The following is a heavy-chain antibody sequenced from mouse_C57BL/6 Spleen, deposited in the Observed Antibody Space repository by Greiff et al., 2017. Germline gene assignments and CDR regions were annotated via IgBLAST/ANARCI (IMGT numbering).Heavy chain of an antibody. D-gene: IGHD2-5*01. Sequence: LKESGAELVRPGSSVTLSCKDSYFAFMASAMHWVKQRPGHGLEWIGSFTMYSDATEYSENFKGKATLTANTSSSTAYMELSSLTSEDSAVYYCASNSNSLGYAMDYWGQGTSVTVSS. V-gene: IGHV1-49*01. CDR1: YFAFMASA. J-gene: IGHJ4*01. CDR3: ASNSNSLGYAMDY. CDR2: FTMYSDAT.